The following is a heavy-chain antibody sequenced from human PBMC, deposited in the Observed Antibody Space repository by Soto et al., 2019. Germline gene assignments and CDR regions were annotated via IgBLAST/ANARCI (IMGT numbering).Heavy chain of an antibody. V-gene: IGHV1-46*01. J-gene: IGHJ4*01. D-gene: IGHD2-21*02. CDR3: ARELYSCGGGCPYYMDY. Sequence: ASVKVSCKTSGYTFTDDFIHWVRQAPGQGLEWMGIISLYHHSTSYAQKFQGRLTVTNDTSTTTVYMELSSLTSEDTAVYWCARELYSCGGGCPYYMDYWG. CDR2: ISLYHHST. CDR1: GYTFTDDF.